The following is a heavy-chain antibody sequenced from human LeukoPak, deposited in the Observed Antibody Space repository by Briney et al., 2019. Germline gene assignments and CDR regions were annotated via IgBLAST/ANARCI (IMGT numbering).Heavy chain of an antibody. CDR2: IKQDGSEK. Sequence: GSLRLSCAASGFTFSSYWMSWVRQAPGKGLEWVANIKQDGSEKYYVDTVKGRFTISRDNAKNSLYLQMNSLRAEDTAVYYCARVLQLWVSKTRCFDYWGQGTLVTVSS. J-gene: IGHJ4*02. D-gene: IGHD5-18*01. V-gene: IGHV3-7*01. CDR1: GFTFSSYW. CDR3: ARVLQLWVSKTRCFDY.